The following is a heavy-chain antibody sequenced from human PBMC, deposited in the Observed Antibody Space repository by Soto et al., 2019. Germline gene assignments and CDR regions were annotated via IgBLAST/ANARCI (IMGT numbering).Heavy chain of an antibody. J-gene: IGHJ6*02. CDR3: ARDHHIVVVPAAMREYYYYGMDV. CDR1: GFTFTSSA. Sequence: ASVKVSCKASGFTFTSSAMQWVRQARGQRLEWIGWIVVGSGNTSYAQKFQERVTMTRDTSTSTAYMELSSLRSEDTAVYYCARDHHIVVVPAAMREYYYYGMDVWGQGTTVTVSS. D-gene: IGHD2-2*01. V-gene: IGHV1-58*02. CDR2: IVVGSGNT.